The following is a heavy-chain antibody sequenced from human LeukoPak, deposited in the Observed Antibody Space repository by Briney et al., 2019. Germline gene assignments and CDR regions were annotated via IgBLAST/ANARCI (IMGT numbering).Heavy chain of an antibody. V-gene: IGHV3-30*02. Sequence: GGSLRLSCAASGFTFGSYAMSWVRQAPGKGLEWVAFIRNDGSNKYYADSVKGRFTVSRDNSKTTLYLQMNSLRAEDTAVYYCAKGQHIVTTISQEGFDSWGQGTLVTVSS. CDR1: GFTFGSYA. J-gene: IGHJ4*02. D-gene: IGHD5-12*01. CDR3: AKGQHIVTTISQEGFDS. CDR2: IRNDGSNK.